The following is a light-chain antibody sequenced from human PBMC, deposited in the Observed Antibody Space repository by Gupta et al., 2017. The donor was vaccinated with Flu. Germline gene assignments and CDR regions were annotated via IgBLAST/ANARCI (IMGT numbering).Light chain of an antibody. V-gene: IGLV1-40*01. CDR2: RNT. CDR1: SSNIGAGYD. Sequence: QSVLTQPPSVSGAPGQRVTISCTGSSSNIGAGYDVHWYQQPPGAAPKLLIYRNTNRPSGVPDRFSGSKSGTSASLAITGLQAEDEADYYCQSYDSTLTAWVFGGGTKVTVL. J-gene: IGLJ3*02. CDR3: QSYDSTLTAWV.